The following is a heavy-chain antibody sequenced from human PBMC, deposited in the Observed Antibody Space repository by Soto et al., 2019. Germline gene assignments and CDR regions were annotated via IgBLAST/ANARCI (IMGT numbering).Heavy chain of an antibody. CDR3: ARHSGTTAPSSGYYFSAAWFDP. Sequence: ESLKISCKGSGYSFTSYWISWVRQMPGKGLEWMGRIDPSDSYTNYSPSFQGHVTISADKSISTAYLQWSSLKASDTAMYYCARHSGTTAPSSGYYFSAAWFDPWGQGTLVTVSS. V-gene: IGHV5-10-1*01. CDR2: IDPSDSYT. D-gene: IGHD3-22*01. CDR1: GYSFTSYW. J-gene: IGHJ5*02.